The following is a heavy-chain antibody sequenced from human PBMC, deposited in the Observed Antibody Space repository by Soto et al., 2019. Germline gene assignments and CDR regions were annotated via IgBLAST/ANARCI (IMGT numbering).Heavy chain of an antibody. CDR1: GFTFSSYT. CDR3: AKDLRPDGVWDFDY. Sequence: EVQLLESGGGLVQPGGSLRLSCAASGFTFSSYTMNWVRQAPGKGLAWVSGINSGGRTYYADSVKGRFTISRDDSKNTLYLQIISLRAEDTAVYYCAKDLRPDGVWDFDYWGQGTLVTVSS. D-gene: IGHD4-17*01. J-gene: IGHJ4*02. V-gene: IGHV3-23*01. CDR2: INSGGRT.